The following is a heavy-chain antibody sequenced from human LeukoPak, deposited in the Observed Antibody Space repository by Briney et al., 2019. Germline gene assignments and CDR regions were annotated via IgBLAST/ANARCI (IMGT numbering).Heavy chain of an antibody. Sequence: GGSLRLSCGASGFTFSTYGMHWVRQAPGKGLEWVAMIRYDGSNKYYADSVKGRFTISRDNSKNTMYLQMDSLRAEDTAVYYCATDGPNYNIDHWGQGILATVSS. CDR1: GFTFSTYG. V-gene: IGHV3-30*02. CDR3: ATDGPNYNIDH. D-gene: IGHD3-9*01. CDR2: IRYDGSNK. J-gene: IGHJ4*02.